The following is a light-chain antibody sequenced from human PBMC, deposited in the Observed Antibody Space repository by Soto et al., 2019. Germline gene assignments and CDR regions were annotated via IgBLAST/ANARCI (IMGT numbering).Light chain of an antibody. CDR1: SSDIGGYDY. V-gene: IGLV2-14*03. Sequence: HSALTQPASVSGSPGQSITISCTGTSSDIGGYDYVSWYQQHPGKAPKLMIYDVNHRPSGVSHRFSGSKSGNTASLTISGLQAEDEADYYCISYTGSSLLVVFGGGTKLTVL. CDR3: ISYTGSSLLVV. J-gene: IGLJ2*01. CDR2: DVN.